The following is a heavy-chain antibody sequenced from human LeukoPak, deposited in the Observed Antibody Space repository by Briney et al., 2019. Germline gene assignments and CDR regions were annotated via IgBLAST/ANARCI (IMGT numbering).Heavy chain of an antibody. J-gene: IGHJ4*02. CDR2: IDEDGDEK. Sequence: GGSLRLSCAASGFSFRSHWMAWVRQAPGKGLEWLANIDEDGDEKLYVESVKGRFTVSRDNDGASLYLQMESLRAEDTAVYYCARHGPRGRSDFDCWGQGALVTVSS. D-gene: IGHD5-12*01. V-gene: IGHV3-7*01. CDR1: GFSFRSHW. CDR3: ARHGPRGRSDFDC.